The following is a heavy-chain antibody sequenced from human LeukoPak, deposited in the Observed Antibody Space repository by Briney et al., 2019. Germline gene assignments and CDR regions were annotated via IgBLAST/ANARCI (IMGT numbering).Heavy chain of an antibody. V-gene: IGHV3-23*01. CDR3: TKFGSTMSTVQKLGVRYFDY. J-gene: IGHJ4*02. Sequence: PGGSLRLSCAASGFTFSNSAMSWVRQTPGKGLEWVSTFTGSGTTTFYADSVTGRFTISRDNSKGTLYLQMNSLRVEDTATYYCTKFGSTMSTVQKLGVRYFDYWGQGALVTVSS. CDR1: GFTFSNSA. D-gene: IGHD3-16*01. CDR2: FTGSGTTT.